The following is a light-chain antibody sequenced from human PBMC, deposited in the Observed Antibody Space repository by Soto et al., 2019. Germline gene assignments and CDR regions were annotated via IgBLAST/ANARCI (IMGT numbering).Light chain of an antibody. V-gene: IGLV1-51*02. CDR3: GTWDSSLSAYNYV. Sequence: QSVLTQPRSVSAAPGQKVTISCSGSSSNIGNNYVSWYQQLPGTAPKLLIYENNKRPSGIPDRFSGSKSGTSATLGITGLQTGDEADYYCGTWDSSLSAYNYVFGTGTKVTVL. CDR2: ENN. CDR1: SSNIGNNY. J-gene: IGLJ1*01.